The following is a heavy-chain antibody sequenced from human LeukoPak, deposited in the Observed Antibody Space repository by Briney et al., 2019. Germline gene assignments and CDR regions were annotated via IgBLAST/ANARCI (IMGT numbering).Heavy chain of an antibody. J-gene: IGHJ5*02. CDR2: IDGSGDDT. CDR1: GFTFKNHA. CDR3: AKDYWGP. Sequence: GGSLRLSCAASGFTFKNHAMSWVRQAPGKGLEWVSGIDGSGDDTDHADSVKGRFTISRDNSKNTLWLQTNSLRAEDTAVYYCAKDYWGPWGQGTLVTVSS. V-gene: IGHV3-23*01. D-gene: IGHD3-16*01.